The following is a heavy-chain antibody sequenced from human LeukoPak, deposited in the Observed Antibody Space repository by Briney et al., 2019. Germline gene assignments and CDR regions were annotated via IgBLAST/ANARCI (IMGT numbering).Heavy chain of an antibody. CDR3: ARGYVDSSGYYSDAFDI. V-gene: IGHV1-69*04. J-gene: IGHJ3*02. CDR1: GGTFSSYA. D-gene: IGHD3-22*01. CDR2: IIPILGIA. Sequence: GASVKVSCKASGGTFSSYAISWVRQAPGQGLEWMGRIIPILGIANYARKFQGRVTITADKSTSTAYMELSSLRSEDTAVYYCARGYVDSSGYYSDAFDIWGQGTMVTVSS.